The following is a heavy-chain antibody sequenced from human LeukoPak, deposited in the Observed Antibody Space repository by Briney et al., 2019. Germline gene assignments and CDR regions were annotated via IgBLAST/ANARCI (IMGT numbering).Heavy chain of an antibody. CDR1: GFTFDDYA. CDR2: ISWNSGSI. V-gene: IGHV3-9*01. CDR3: AREGVTAAADY. J-gene: IGHJ4*02. D-gene: IGHD6-13*01. Sequence: GGSLRLSCAASGFTFDDYAMHWVRQAPGKGLEWVSGISWNSGSIGYADSVKGRFTISRDNAKNSLYLQLNSLRAEDTAVYYCAREGVTAAADYWGQGTLVTVSS.